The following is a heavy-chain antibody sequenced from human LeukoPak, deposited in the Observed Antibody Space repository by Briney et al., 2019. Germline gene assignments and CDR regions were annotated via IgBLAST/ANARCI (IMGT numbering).Heavy chain of an antibody. V-gene: IGHV4-31*03. J-gene: IGHJ4*02. Sequence: SQTLSLTCTVSGGSISSGGYYWSWIRQHPGKGLEWIGYIYYSGSTYYNPSLKSRVTISVDTSKNQFSLKLSSVTAADTAVYYCARIQVVVAATRLGDYYFDYWGQGTLVTVSS. CDR3: ARIQVVVAATRLGDYYFDY. CDR2: IYYSGST. CDR1: GGSISSGGYY. D-gene: IGHD2-15*01.